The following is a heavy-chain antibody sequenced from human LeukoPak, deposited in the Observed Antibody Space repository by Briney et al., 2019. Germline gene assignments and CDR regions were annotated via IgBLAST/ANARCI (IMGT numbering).Heavy chain of an antibody. J-gene: IGHJ4*02. CDR2: IIPILGIA. V-gene: IGHV1-69*04. CDR1: GGTFSSYA. D-gene: IGHD6-13*01. Sequence: ASVKVSCKASGGTFSSYAISWVRQAPGQGLEWMGRIIPILGIASYAQKFQGRVTMTRDTSTSTVYMELSSLRSEDTAVYYCAREGNLYSSIQPLDYWGQGTLVTVSS. CDR3: AREGNLYSSIQPLDY.